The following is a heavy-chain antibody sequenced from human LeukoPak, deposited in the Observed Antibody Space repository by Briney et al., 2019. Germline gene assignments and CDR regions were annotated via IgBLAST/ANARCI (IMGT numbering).Heavy chain of an antibody. Sequence: SETLSLTCAVSGYSISSSYYWGWIRQPPGTGLEWIGNIYHSGSAYYNPSLKSRVTISADTSKNQFSLKLSSVTVADTAVYYCAANYFDSSAHYWGQGTPVTVSS. CDR1: GYSISSSYY. CDR2: IYHSGSA. V-gene: IGHV4-38-2*01. CDR3: AANYFDSSAHY. D-gene: IGHD3-22*01. J-gene: IGHJ4*02.